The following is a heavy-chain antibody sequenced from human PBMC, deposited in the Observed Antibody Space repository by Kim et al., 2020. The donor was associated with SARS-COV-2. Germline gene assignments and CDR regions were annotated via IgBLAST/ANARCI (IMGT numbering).Heavy chain of an antibody. V-gene: IGHV5-10-1*01. CDR3: ARHPPQWGSSSWIDY. D-gene: IGHD6-13*01. CDR2: IDPSDSYT. J-gene: IGHJ4*02. CDR1: GYSFTSYW. Sequence: GESLKISCKGSGYSFTSYWISWVRQMPGKGLEWMGRIDPSDSYTNYSPSFQGHVTISADKSISTAYLQWSSLKASDTAMYYCARHPPQWGSSSWIDYWGQGTLVTVSS.